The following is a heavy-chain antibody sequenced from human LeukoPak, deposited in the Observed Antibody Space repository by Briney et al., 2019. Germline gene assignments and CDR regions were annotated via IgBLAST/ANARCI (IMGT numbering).Heavy chain of an antibody. J-gene: IGHJ4*02. Sequence: SVKVSCKASGGTFSSYAISWVRQAPGQGLEWMGGIIPIFGTANYAQKFQGRVTITADESTSTAYMELSSLRSEDTAVYYCARFQQLALEIDYWGQGTLVTVSS. CDR1: GGTFSSYA. V-gene: IGHV1-69*13. CDR2: IIPIFGTA. D-gene: IGHD6-13*01. CDR3: ARFQQLALEIDY.